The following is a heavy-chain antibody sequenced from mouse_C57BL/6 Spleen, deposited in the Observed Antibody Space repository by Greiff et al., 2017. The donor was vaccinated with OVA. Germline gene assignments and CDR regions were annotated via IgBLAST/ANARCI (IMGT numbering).Heavy chain of an antibody. J-gene: IGHJ4*01. CDR2: INPNNGGT. Sequence: EVQLQQSGPELVKPGASVKISCKASGYTFTDYYMNWVKQSHGKSLEWIGAINPNNGGTSYNQKFKGKATLTVDKSSSTAYMELRSLTSEDSAVYYCARPDALYAMDYWGQGTSVTVSS. V-gene: IGHV1-26*01. CDR3: ARPDALYAMDY. D-gene: IGHD2-3*01. CDR1: GYTFTDYY.